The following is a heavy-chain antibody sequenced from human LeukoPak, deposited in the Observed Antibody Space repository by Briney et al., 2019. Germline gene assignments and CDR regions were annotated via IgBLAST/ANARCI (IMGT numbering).Heavy chain of an antibody. CDR2: ISWDGGST. J-gene: IGHJ6*03. D-gene: IGHD6-13*01. CDR1: GFTFDDYA. CDR3: AKDSKKYSSSWGDMDV. V-gene: IGHV3-43D*03. Sequence: PGGSLRLSCAASGFTFDDYAMHWVRQAPGKGLEWVSLISWDGGSTYYADSVKGRFTISRDNSKNSLYLQMNSLRAEDTALYYCAKDSKKYSSSWGDMDVWGKGTTVTVSS.